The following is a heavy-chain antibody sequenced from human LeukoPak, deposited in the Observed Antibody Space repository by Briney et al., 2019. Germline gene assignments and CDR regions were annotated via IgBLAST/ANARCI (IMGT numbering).Heavy chain of an antibody. Sequence: SETLSLTCTVSGGSISSGDYYWDWIRQPPGKGLEWIGSIHYSGGTYHNPSLKSRVTISVDTSKTQSSLKLSSVTAADTAVYYCAVNPMYSGSFGRGYFDFWGRGTLVAVSS. J-gene: IGHJ4*02. CDR2: IHYSGGT. CDR3: AVNPMYSGSFGRGYFDF. CDR1: GGSISSGDYY. D-gene: IGHD6-13*01. V-gene: IGHV4-39*01.